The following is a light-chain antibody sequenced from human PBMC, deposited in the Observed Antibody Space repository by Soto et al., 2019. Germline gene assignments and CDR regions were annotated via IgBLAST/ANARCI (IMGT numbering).Light chain of an antibody. Sequence: QSALTQPASVSGSPGQSITISCPGTSIDVGGYNYVSWYQHHPGKAPKLMIFDVSNRPSGVSNRFSGSKSGNTASLTISGLQPEDEADYYCSSYTTSNTRQIVFGTGTKVTGL. CDR1: SIDVGGYNY. CDR3: SSYTTSNTRQIV. CDR2: DVS. V-gene: IGLV2-14*03. J-gene: IGLJ1*01.